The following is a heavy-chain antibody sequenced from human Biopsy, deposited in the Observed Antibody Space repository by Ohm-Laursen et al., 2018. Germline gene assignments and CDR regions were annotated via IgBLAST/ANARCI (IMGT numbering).Heavy chain of an antibody. J-gene: IGHJ4*02. CDR1: DGAINSYY. D-gene: IGHD5-18*01. Sequence: ETLSLTCTVSDGAINSYYWNWIRQPPGKRLEWIGNIYYSGSTNFNPSLKSRVTISVETSKNQFSLKLCSVTAADTAVYFCARGSSYGYDFDYWGQGTLVAVSS. CDR2: IYYSGST. CDR3: ARGSSYGYDFDY. V-gene: IGHV4-59*01.